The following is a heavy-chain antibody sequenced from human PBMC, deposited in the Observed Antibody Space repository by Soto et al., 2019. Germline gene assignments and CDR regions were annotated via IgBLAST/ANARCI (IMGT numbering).Heavy chain of an antibody. CDR2: ISSSGSTI. CDR1: GFTFSDYY. Sequence: QVQLVESGGGLVKPGGSLRLSCAASGFTFSDYYMSWIRQAPGKGLEWVSYISSSGSTIYYADSVKGRFTISRDNAKNSLYLQMNSLSADDTAVYYCARDRGQLVDETLAAFDIWGQGTMVTVSS. CDR3: ARDRGQLVDETLAAFDI. V-gene: IGHV3-11*01. J-gene: IGHJ3*02. D-gene: IGHD6-13*01.